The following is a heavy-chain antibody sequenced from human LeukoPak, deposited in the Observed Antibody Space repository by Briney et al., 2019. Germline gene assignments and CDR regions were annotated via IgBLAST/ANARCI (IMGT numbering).Heavy chain of an antibody. Sequence: SQTLSLTCAISGDSVPSNSAAWNWIRQSPSRGLEWLGRTYYRSKWYNDYAVSVKSRITINPDASKNQFSLQLNSVTPEDTAVYYCAREGSTVTTVTIDYWGQGTLVTVSS. CDR1: GDSVPSNSAA. CDR3: AREGSTVTTVTIDY. J-gene: IGHJ4*02. D-gene: IGHD4-17*01. V-gene: IGHV6-1*01. CDR2: TYYRSKWYN.